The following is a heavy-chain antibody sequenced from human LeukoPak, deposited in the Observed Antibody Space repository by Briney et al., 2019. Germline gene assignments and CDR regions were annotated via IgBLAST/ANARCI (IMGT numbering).Heavy chain of an antibody. Sequence: GGSLRLSCAASGFTFSDYYMSWMRQAPGKGLEWVSYISSSGNTIYYADSVKGRFTISRDNAKDSLYLQMNSLRAEDTAVYYCARGRRYGDYWGQGTLVTVSS. D-gene: IGHD3-16*01. J-gene: IGHJ4*02. CDR1: GFTFSDYY. V-gene: IGHV3-11*01. CDR3: ARGRRYGDY. CDR2: ISSSGNTI.